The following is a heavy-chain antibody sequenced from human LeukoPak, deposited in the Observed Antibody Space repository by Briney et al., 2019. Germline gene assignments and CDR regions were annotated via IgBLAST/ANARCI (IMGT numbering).Heavy chain of an antibody. J-gene: IGHJ6*02. CDR3: AKGRGYGSGSYGVDV. Sequence: GGSLRLSCAASGFTFSSYAMSWVRQAPGKGLEWVSAISGSGGSTYYADSVKGRFTISRDNSKNTLYLQMNSLRAEDTAVYYCAKGRGYGSGSYGVDVWGQGTTVTVSS. D-gene: IGHD3-10*01. CDR2: ISGSGGST. CDR1: GFTFSSYA. V-gene: IGHV3-23*01.